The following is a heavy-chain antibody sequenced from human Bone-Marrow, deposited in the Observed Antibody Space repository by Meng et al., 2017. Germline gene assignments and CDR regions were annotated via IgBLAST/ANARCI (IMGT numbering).Heavy chain of an antibody. J-gene: IGHJ6*02. CDR2: INAGNGNT. CDR1: GYTFTSYV. D-gene: IGHD3-10*01. Sequence: ASVKVSCKASGYTFTSYVMHWVRQAPGQRLEGMGWINAGNGNTKYSQKFQGRVTITRDTSASTAYMELSSLRSEDTAVYYCARDTGASLLWFGELLSYYGMDVWGQGTTVTVSS. CDR3: ARDTGASLLWFGELLSYYGMDV. V-gene: IGHV1-3*01.